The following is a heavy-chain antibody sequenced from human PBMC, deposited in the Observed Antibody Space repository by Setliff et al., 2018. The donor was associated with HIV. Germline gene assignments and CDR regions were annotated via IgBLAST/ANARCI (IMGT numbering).Heavy chain of an antibody. J-gene: IGHJ6*03. CDR3: ARQRSYYYYYMDV. V-gene: IGHV4-39*01. CDR2: IYYSGST. CDR1: GGSISSSSYY. Sequence: SETLSLTCTVSGGSISSSSYYWGWIRQPPGKGLEWIGSIYYSGSTYYNSSLKSRVTISVDASKNQFSLKLSSVTAADTAVYYCARQRSYYYYYMDVWGKGTTVTVSS.